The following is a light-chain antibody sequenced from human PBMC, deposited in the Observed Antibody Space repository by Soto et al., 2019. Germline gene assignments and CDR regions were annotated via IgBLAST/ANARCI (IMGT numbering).Light chain of an antibody. V-gene: IGLV2-14*03. CDR1: GSDIGAYNY. CDR2: DVS. CDR3: SSYTTSSALFEV. J-gene: IGLJ2*01. Sequence: QSALTQPVSVSGSPGQSITISCTGTGSDIGAYNYVSWYQQHPGKAPKLIIYDVSNRPSGLSNRFSGSKSASTASLTISGLQSEDEADYYCSSYTTSSALFEVFGGGTKLTVL.